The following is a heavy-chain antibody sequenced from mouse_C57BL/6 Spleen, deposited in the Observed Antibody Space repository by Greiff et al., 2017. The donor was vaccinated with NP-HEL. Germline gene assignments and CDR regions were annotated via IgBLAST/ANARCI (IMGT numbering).Heavy chain of an antibody. CDR2: IDPENGDT. CDR3: TTDGY. V-gene: IGHV14-4*01. Sequence: EVQVVESGAELVRPGASVKLSCTASGFNIKDDYMHWVKQRPEQGLEWIGWIDPENGDTEYASKFQGKATITADTSSNTAYLQLSSLTSEDTAVYYCTTDGYWGQGTLVTVSA. J-gene: IGHJ3*01. CDR1: GFNIKDDY.